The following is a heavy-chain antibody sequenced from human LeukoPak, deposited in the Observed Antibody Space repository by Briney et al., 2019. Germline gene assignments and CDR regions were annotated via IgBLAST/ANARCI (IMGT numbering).Heavy chain of an antibody. J-gene: IGHJ4*02. CDR3: AKRVSGWYLIDY. Sequence: PGGSLRLSCAASGFSFSSYAMSWVRQAPGKGLEWVSAITGSGVSTYYADSVKGRFTISKDNSKNTLYLQMNSLRAEDTAVYYCAKRVSGWYLIDYRGQGALVTVSS. CDR2: ITGSGVST. V-gene: IGHV3-23*01. D-gene: IGHD6-19*01. CDR1: GFSFSSYA.